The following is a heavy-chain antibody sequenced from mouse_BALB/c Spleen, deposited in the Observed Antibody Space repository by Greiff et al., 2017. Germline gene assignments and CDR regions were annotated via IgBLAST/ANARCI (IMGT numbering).Heavy chain of an antibody. Sequence: EVMLVESGGGLVQPGGSLRLSCATSGFTFTDYYMSWVRQPPGKALEWLGFIRNKANGYTTEYSASVKGRFTISRDNSQSILYLQMNTLRAEDSATYYCARDILDYYAMDYWGQGTSVTVSS. V-gene: IGHV7-3*02. CDR1: GFTFTDYY. CDR3: ARDILDYYAMDY. CDR2: IRNKANGYTT. J-gene: IGHJ4*01.